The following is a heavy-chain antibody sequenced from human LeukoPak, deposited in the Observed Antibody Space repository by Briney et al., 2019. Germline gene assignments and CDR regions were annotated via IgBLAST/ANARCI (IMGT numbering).Heavy chain of an antibody. Sequence: GGSLRLSCAASGFTFSGSAMHWVRQASGKGLEWVGRIRSKANSYATAYAASVKGRFTISRDDSKNTAYLQMNSLKTEDTAVYYCTLEGGIAADTGGQGTLVTVSS. J-gene: IGHJ4*02. V-gene: IGHV3-73*01. CDR3: TLEGGIAADT. CDR1: GFTFSGSA. D-gene: IGHD6-13*01. CDR2: IRSKANSYAT.